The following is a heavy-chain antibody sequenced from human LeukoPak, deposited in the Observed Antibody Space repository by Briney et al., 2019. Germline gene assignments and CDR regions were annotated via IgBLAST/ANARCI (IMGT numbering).Heavy chain of an antibody. D-gene: IGHD5-12*01. CDR3: ARVAATILLFRDNWFDP. Sequence: ASVKVSCKASGYTFTGYYMHWVRQAPGQGLEWMGWINPNSGGTNYAQKFQGRVTMTRDTSISTAYMELSRLRSDDTAVYYCARVAATILLFRDNWFDPWGQGTLVTVSS. CDR1: GYTFTGYY. V-gene: IGHV1-2*02. J-gene: IGHJ5*02. CDR2: INPNSGGT.